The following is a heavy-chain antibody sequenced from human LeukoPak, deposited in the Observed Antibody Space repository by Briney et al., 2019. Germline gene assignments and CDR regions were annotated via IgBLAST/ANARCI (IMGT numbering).Heavy chain of an antibody. J-gene: IGHJ5*02. V-gene: IGHV1-2*02. CDR3: ARGSIVGATTYWFDP. D-gene: IGHD1-26*01. CDR2: INPNSGGT. Sequence: ASVKVSCKASGYTFTSYDINWVRQATGQGLEWMGWINPNSGGTNYAQKFQGRVTMTRDTSISTAYMELSRLRSDDTAVYYCARGSIVGATTYWFDPWGRGTLVTVSS. CDR1: GYTFTSYD.